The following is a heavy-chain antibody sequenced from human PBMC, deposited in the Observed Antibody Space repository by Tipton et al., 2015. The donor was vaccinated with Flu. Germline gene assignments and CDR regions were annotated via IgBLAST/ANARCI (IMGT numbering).Heavy chain of an antibody. CDR2: MNPNTDKT. V-gene: IGHV1-8*01. D-gene: IGHD4-11*01. CDR1: GYSFINYD. CDR3: ARRDYSNYVSEPKNWFDP. J-gene: IGHJ5*02. Sequence: QLVQSGAEVKKPGASVKVSCKASGYSFINYDINWVRQAPGQGLEWLGWMNPNTDKTGYAQKFQGRFTLTRNASIRTAYMELSSLTSEDTAVYYCARRDYSNYVSEPKNWFDPWGQGILVTVSS.